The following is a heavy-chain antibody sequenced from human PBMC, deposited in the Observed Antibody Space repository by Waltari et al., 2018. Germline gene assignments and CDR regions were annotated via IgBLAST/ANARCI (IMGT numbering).Heavy chain of an antibody. CDR3: SRGTSSCWYGCAFDI. CDR1: VFPFSSNW. D-gene: IGHD6-19*01. J-gene: IGHJ3*02. Sequence: EVQLVESGGGLVQPGASLRLSCAASVFPFSSNWLSWVSQAPGKGLELVANIKQDGSEKYYLDSLKGRFTISRDNAKNSLYLQMISLRAEDTAVYYCSRGTSSCWYGCAFDIWGQGTMVTVSS. V-gene: IGHV3-7*01. CDR2: IKQDGSEK.